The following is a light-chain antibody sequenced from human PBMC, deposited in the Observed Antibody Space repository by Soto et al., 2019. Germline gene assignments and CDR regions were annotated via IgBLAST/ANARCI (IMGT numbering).Light chain of an antibody. CDR1: SSDRADYKD. CDR2: EVT. Sequence: QSVLTQPASVSGSPGQSITISCTGTSSDRADYKDVSWYQQHPGKAPKLMIYEVTYRPSGVSNRFSGSKSGTTASLTISGLQAEDEAEYYCSSYTTRSTVFGTGTKVTVL. J-gene: IGLJ1*01. CDR3: SSYTTRSTV. V-gene: IGLV2-14*01.